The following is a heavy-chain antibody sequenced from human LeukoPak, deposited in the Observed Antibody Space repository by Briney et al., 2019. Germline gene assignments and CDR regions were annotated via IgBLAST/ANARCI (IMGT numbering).Heavy chain of an antibody. CDR2: ISDYNGNT. D-gene: IGHD6-19*01. J-gene: IGHJ4*02. CDR3: ARLAVAGKEGGNFDY. Sequence: ASVKVSCKASGYTFTSYGISWVRQAPGQGLEWMGWISDYNGNTNYAQNLQGRVTMTTDTSTSTVYMELRSLRSDDTAVYYCARLAVAGKEGGNFDYWGQGTLVTVSS. V-gene: IGHV1-18*01. CDR1: GYTFTSYG.